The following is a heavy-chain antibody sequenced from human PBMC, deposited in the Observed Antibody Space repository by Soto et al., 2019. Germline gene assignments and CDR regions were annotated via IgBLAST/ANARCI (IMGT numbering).Heavy chain of an antibody. Sequence: PSETLSLTCAVYGGSFSGYYWSWIRQPPGQGLEWIGEINHSGSTNYNPSLKSRVTISVDTSKNQFSLKLSSVTAADTAVYYCARVRGGETYYDFWSGYPMAIYGMDVWGQGTTVT. D-gene: IGHD3-3*01. V-gene: IGHV4-34*01. J-gene: IGHJ6*02. CDR2: INHSGST. CDR3: ARVRGGETYYDFWSGYPMAIYGMDV. CDR1: GGSFSGYY.